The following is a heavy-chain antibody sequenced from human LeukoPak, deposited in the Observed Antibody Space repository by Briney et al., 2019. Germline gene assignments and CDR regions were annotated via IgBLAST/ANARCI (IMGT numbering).Heavy chain of an antibody. J-gene: IGHJ4*02. CDR1: GFTFSSYA. D-gene: IGHD3-10*01. CDR3: AKVMEDYYGSGSYYFDY. V-gene: IGHV3-23*01. Sequence: PGGSLRLSCAASGFTFSSYAMSWVRQAPGKGLEWVSAISGSGGSTYYADSVKGRFTISRDNSKNTLYLQMNSLRAEDTDVYYCAKVMEDYYGSGSYYFDYWGQGTLVTVSS. CDR2: ISGSGGST.